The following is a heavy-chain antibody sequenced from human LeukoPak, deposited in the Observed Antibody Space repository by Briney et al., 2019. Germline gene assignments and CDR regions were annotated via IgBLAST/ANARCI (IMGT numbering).Heavy chain of an antibody. D-gene: IGHD6-6*01. CDR3: ARSPRGVVLPYYFDY. CDR2: ISSNGGST. V-gene: IGHV3-64*01. Sequence: GGSLRLSCAASGFTFSSYAMHWVRQAPGKGLEYVSAISSNGGSTYYANSVKGRFTISRDNSKNTLYLQMGSLRAEDMAVYYCARSPRGVVLPYYFDYWGQGTLVTVSS. CDR1: GFTFSSYA. J-gene: IGHJ4*02.